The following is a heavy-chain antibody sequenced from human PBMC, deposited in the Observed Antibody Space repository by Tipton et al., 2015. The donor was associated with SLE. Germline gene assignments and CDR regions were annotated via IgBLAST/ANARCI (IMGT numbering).Heavy chain of an antibody. D-gene: IGHD3-3*01. CDR2: IYYTGRT. J-gene: IGHJ4*02. Sequence: TLSLTCTVSGGSISTYYLSWIRQPPGRGLEWIGYIYYTGRTNYNPSLRSRITISVDASKNQFSLKLSSVTAADTAVYYCARANYHFWSGLDYWGQGTLVTVSS. CDR3: ARANYHFWSGLDY. CDR1: GGSISTYY. V-gene: IGHV4-59*01.